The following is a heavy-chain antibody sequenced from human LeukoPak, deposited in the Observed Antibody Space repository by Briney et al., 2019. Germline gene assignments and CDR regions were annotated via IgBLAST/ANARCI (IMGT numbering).Heavy chain of an antibody. CDR2: INHSGST. D-gene: IGHD2-15*01. V-gene: IGHV4-34*01. CDR3: ARGVVVVVAATRYYYYGMDV. CDR1: GRSFSGYY. J-gene: IGHJ6*02. Sequence: PSETLSLTCAVYGRSFSGYYWSWIRQPPGKGLEWIGEINHSGSTNYNPSLKSRVTISVDTSKNQFSLKLSSVTAADTAVYYCARGVVVVVAATRYYYYGMDVWGQGTTVTVSS.